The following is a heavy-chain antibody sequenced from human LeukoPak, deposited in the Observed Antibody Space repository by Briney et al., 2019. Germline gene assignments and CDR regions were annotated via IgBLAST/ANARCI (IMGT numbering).Heavy chain of an antibody. CDR1: GYTFTIYD. CDR3: ARAPYPFWSGYYVHFDY. J-gene: IGHJ4*02. V-gene: IGHV1-8*01. D-gene: IGHD3-3*01. Sequence: GASVTVSFTASGYTFTIYDINWVGQAAGQGEERMGWMNTKRGNTGYTQKFQGRVTMTRNTSISTAYMELSSLRSEDTAVYYCARAPYPFWSGYYVHFDYWGQGTLVTVSS. CDR2: MNTKRGNT.